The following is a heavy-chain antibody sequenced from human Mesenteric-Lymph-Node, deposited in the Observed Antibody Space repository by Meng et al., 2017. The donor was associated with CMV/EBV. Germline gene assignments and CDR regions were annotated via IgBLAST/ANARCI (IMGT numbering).Heavy chain of an antibody. D-gene: IGHD3-10*01. Sequence: GESLKISCAASGFTFSSYEMNWVRQAPGKGLEWVSSISSSSSYIYYADSVKGRFTISRDNAKNSLYLQMNSLRAEDTAVYYCARDLSYRGRGVIGDGDYHYYGMDVWGQGTTVTVSS. V-gene: IGHV3-21*01. CDR3: ARDLSYRGRGVIGDGDYHYYGMDV. CDR2: ISSSSSYI. J-gene: IGHJ6*02. CDR1: GFTFSSYE.